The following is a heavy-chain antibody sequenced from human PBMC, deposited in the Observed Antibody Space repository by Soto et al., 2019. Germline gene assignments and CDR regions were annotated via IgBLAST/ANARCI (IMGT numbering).Heavy chain of an antibody. CDR1: GYSITAGGYY. CDR2: FYSSGSI. J-gene: IGHJ4*02. CDR3: ARMYSSGYSDY. D-gene: IGHD3-22*01. V-gene: IGHV4-31*03. Sequence: SETLSLTCFVSGYSITAGGYYWSWIRHHPGKGLEWIGSFYSSGSIIYNPSLRSRVSISGDTSSNQFSMSLTSVTAADTARYYCARMYSSGYSDYWGQGTLVTVSS.